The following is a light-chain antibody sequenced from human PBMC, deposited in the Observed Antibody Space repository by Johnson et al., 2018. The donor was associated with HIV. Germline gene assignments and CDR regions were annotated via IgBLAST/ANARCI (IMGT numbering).Light chain of an antibody. CDR3: GTWDSSLRGGV. J-gene: IGLJ1*01. CDR1: SSNIGNNY. V-gene: IGLV1-51*01. CDR2: DNN. Sequence: QSVLTQPPSVSAAPGQKVTISCSGSSSNIGNNYVSWYQQVPGTAPKLLIFDNNKRPSGIPDRFSGSKSGTSATLGITGLQTGDEAEYYCGTWDSSLRGGVFGTGTNVTVL.